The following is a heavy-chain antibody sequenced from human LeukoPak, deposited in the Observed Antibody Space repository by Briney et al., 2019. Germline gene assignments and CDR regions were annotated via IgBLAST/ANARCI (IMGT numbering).Heavy chain of an antibody. D-gene: IGHD1-7*01. Sequence: SVKVSCKASGGTFSNYALSWVRQAPGQGLEWMGAIIPFLDTSNYPPKFQDRVTISTDESTSTAYMELSSLRSEDTAVYYCARGATGTTFYHRLDPWGQGTLVTVSS. CDR3: ARGATGTTFYHRLDP. V-gene: IGHV1-69*05. CDR2: IIPFLDTS. J-gene: IGHJ5*02. CDR1: GGTFSNYA.